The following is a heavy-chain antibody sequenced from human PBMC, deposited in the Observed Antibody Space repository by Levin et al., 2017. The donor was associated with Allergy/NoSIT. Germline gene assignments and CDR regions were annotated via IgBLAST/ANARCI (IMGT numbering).Heavy chain of an antibody. D-gene: IGHD3-3*01. CDR1: GGTFSSYA. J-gene: IGHJ6*03. CDR2: IIPIFGTA. CDR3: ARKGAHTIFGVAPDPIYYYYMDV. Sequence: ASVKVSCKASGGTFSSYAISWVRQAPGQGLEWMGGIIPIFGTANYAQKFQGRVTITADESTSTAYMELSSLRSEDTAVYYCARKGAHTIFGVAPDPIYYYYMDVWGKGTTVTVSS. V-gene: IGHV1-69*13.